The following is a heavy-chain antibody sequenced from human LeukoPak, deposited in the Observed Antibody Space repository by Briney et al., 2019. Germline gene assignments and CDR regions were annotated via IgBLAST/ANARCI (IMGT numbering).Heavy chain of an antibody. CDR1: GYTFTSCD. CDR2: MNSNSGNT. Sequence: ASVTVSCKASGYTFTSCDINWVRQATGQGLEWMGWMNSNSGNTGYGQSFQGRITKTRDIYIGTSYMELSNLTSEDTAIYYCTRGSRGRRDNWGQGTLVTVSA. J-gene: IGHJ4*02. V-gene: IGHV1-8*01. CDR3: TRGSRGRRDN.